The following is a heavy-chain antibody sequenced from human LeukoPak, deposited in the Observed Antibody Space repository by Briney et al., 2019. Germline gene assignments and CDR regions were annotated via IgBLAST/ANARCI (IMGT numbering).Heavy chain of an antibody. CDR3: AKSGYNRFDY. Sequence: PGGSLRLSCAASGFTFSSSAVSWVRQAPGKGLEWVSSISGSGSGGSTYYADSVKGRFTISRDNSKNTLYLQMNSLRVEDTAVYYCAKSGYNRFDYWGQGTLVTVSS. CDR2: ISGSGSGGST. D-gene: IGHD5-24*01. J-gene: IGHJ4*02. V-gene: IGHV3-23*01. CDR1: GFTFSSSA.